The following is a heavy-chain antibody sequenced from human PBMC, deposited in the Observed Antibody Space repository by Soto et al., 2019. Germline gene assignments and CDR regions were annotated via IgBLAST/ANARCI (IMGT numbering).Heavy chain of an antibody. CDR2: IYPGDSDT. CDR1: GYSFTSYW. D-gene: IGHD6-6*01. V-gene: IGHV5-51*01. J-gene: IGHJ5*02. CDR3: ARLLPLAARRSRYNWFDP. Sequence: PGESLKISCKGSGYSFTSYWIGWVRQMPGKGLEWMGIIYPGDSDTRYSPSFQGQVTISADKSISTAYLQWSSLKASDTAMYYCARLLPLAARRSRYNWFDPWGQGTLVTVSS.